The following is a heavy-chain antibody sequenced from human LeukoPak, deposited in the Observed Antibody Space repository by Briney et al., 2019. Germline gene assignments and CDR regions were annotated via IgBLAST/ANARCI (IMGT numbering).Heavy chain of an antibody. J-gene: IGHJ4*02. CDR1: GFTFDDYA. CDR3: AKDVKSSSAGPFDY. Sequence: GGSLRLSCAASGFTFDDYAMHWVRQAPGKGLEGVAGISWNSGSIGYADSVKGRFTISKDNAKNSLYLQMNSLRAEDMALYYCAKDVKSSSAGPFDYWGQGTLVTVSS. D-gene: IGHD6-6*01. CDR2: ISWNSGSI. V-gene: IGHV3-9*03.